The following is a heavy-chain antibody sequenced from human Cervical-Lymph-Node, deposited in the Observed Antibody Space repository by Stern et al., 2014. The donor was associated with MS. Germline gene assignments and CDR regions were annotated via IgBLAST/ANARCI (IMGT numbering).Heavy chain of an antibody. CDR1: GGTFSTYP. J-gene: IGHJ6*02. CDR3: ASPVTLTVGAMDV. Sequence: DPLVQSGAEVKKPGSSLKVSCKASGGTFSTYPIIWVRQAPGQGLEWMGGIIPVVGTANYAQKFQGRVTITAADSSSTAYMELSSLRSEDTAVYYCASPVTLTVGAMDVWGQGTTITVSS. V-gene: IGHV1-69*12. CDR2: IIPVVGTA. D-gene: IGHD4-17*01.